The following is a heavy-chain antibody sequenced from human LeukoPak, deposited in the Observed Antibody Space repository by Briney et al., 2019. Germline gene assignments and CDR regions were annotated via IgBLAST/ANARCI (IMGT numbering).Heavy chain of an antibody. Sequence: ASVKVSCKASGYTFTGYYMHWVRQAPGQGLEWMGWISAYNGNTNYAQKLQGRVTMTTDTSTSTAYMELRSLRSDDTAVYYCARDNGDPRVFDYWGQGTLVTVSS. CDR2: ISAYNGNT. CDR3: ARDNGDPRVFDY. V-gene: IGHV1-18*04. J-gene: IGHJ4*02. D-gene: IGHD4-17*01. CDR1: GYTFTGYY.